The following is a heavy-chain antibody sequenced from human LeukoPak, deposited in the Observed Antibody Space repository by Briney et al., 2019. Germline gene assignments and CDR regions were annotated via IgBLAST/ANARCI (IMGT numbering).Heavy chain of an antibody. Sequence: PGGSLRLSCAASGFTFSDYAMHWVRQAPGKGLECVASTNEAGGDKLYVDSVKGRFTISRDNSKNSLSLQMNSLTAEDTAIYYCAIATTGRGAFGSWGQGTLVSVSS. D-gene: IGHD1-1*01. CDR2: TNEAGGDK. V-gene: IGHV3-7*01. CDR1: GFTFSDYA. CDR3: AIATTGRGAFGS. J-gene: IGHJ4*02.